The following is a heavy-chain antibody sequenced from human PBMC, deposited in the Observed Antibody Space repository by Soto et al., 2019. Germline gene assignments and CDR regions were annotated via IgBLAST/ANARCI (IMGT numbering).Heavy chain of an antibody. J-gene: IGHJ6*02. CDR1: GYTLTELS. Sequence: ASVKVSCKVSGYTLTELSMHWVRQAPGKGLEWMGGFDPEDGETIYAQKFQGRVTMTEDTTTDTAYMELSSLRSEDTAVYYCASLTIFGVVTLGPYYYYGMDVWGQGTTVTVSS. V-gene: IGHV1-24*01. CDR2: FDPEDGET. D-gene: IGHD3-3*01. CDR3: ASLTIFGVVTLGPYYYYGMDV.